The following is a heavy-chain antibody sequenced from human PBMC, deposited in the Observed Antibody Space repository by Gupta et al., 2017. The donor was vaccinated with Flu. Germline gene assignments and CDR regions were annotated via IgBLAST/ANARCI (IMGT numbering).Heavy chain of an antibody. D-gene: IGHD1-7*01. J-gene: IGHJ3*02. CDR2: ISFDGKNK. CDR3: VKPNNGNYWNDAFDI. CDR1: GFTFTTYA. V-gene: IGHV3-30*18. Sequence: QVQLVESGGGVVQPGRSLRPSCAASGFTFTTYAMHWVRQAPGKGLEWVAMISFDGKNKYYADAGKGRFIISGDSSMNTLYLQMNRLRPEDTAVYFCVKPNNGNYWNDAFDIWGQGTKGTVSS.